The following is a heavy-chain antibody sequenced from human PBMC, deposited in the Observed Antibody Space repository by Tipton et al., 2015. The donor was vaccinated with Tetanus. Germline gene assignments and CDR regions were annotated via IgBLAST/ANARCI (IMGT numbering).Heavy chain of an antibody. J-gene: IGHJ5*02. CDR3: ARGGTYKYDWFDP. Sequence: TLSLTCTVSGGSITDFYWSWIRQSPGKGLEYIGYMFRSGSTNYNPSLQSRVTLSIDTSKNQFSLKLTSVTPADTAVYFCARGGTYKYDWFDPWGQGTLVTVSS. CDR2: MFRSGST. V-gene: IGHV4-59*01. CDR1: GGSITDFY. D-gene: IGHD1-14*01.